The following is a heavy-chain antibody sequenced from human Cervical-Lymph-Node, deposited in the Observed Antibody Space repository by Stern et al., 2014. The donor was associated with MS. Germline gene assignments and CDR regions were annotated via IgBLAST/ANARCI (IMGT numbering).Heavy chain of an antibody. V-gene: IGHV3-15*01. CDR2: IKSKSEGGTT. J-gene: IGHJ6*02. CDR3: RAAAGPREAYGMDV. Sequence: EVQLVESGGGLVKPGGSLRLSCAASGFTFSNAWMSWVRQAPGKGLEWVGRIKSKSEGGTTDNAAPVTGRFTISRDDSKNTLYLQMNSLKTEDTGVYYCRAAAGPREAYGMDVWGQGTTVTVSS. D-gene: IGHD6-13*01. CDR1: GFTFSNAW.